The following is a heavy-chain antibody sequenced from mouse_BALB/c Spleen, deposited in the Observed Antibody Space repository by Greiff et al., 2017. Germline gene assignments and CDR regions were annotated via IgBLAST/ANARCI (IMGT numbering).Heavy chain of an antibody. V-gene: IGHV3-6*02. CDR2: ISYDGSN. J-gene: IGHJ2*01. Sequence: EVKLMESGPGLVKPSQSLSLTCSVTGYSITSGYYWNWIRQFPGNKLEWMGYISYDGSNNYNPSLKNRISITRDTSKNQFFLKLNSVTTEDTATYYCARDSLGRDYWGQGTTLTVSS. CDR1: GYSITSGYY. D-gene: IGHD4-1*01. CDR3: ARDSLGRDY.